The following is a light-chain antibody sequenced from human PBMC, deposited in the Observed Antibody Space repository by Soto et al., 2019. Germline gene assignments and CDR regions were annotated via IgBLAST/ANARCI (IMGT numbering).Light chain of an antibody. Sequence: QSVLTQPASVSGSPGQSITLSCTGTSSDVGSYNLVSWYQQHPGKAPKLMIYEGSERPSGVSNRFSGSKSGNTASLTASGLPGEDAADYYCGYYGGSSSVVFGGGTKLTVL. CDR1: SSDVGSYNL. CDR3: GYYGGSSSVV. V-gene: IGLV2-23*01. CDR2: EGS. J-gene: IGLJ2*01.